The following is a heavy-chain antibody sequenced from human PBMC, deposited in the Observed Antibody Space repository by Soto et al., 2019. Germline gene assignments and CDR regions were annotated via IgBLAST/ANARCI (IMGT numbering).Heavy chain of an antibody. J-gene: IGHJ4*02. D-gene: IGHD3-10*01. CDR3: ARDDVTMVRGVIR. CDR2: IYYSGST. Sequence: ASETLSLTCTVSGGSISSGGYYWSWIRQHPGKGLEWIGYIYYSGSTYYNPSLKSRVTISVDTSKNQFSLKLSSVTAADTAVYYCARDDVTMVRGVIRWGQGTLVTVSS. V-gene: IGHV4-31*02. CDR1: GGSISSGGYY.